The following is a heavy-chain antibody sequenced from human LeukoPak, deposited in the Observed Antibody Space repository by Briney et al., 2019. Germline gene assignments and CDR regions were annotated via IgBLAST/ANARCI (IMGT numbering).Heavy chain of an antibody. CDR2: IYHSGST. Sequence: PSETLSLTCTVSGGSISSGGYYWSWIRQPPGKGLEWIGYIYHSGSTYYNPSLKSRVTISVDRSKNQFSLKLSSVTAADTAVYYCARYSNYLPFDPWGQGTLVTVSS. CDR1: GGSISSGGYY. D-gene: IGHD4-11*01. V-gene: IGHV4-30-2*01. J-gene: IGHJ5*02. CDR3: ARYSNYLPFDP.